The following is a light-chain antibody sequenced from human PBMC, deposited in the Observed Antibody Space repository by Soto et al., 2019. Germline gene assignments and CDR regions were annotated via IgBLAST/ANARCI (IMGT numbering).Light chain of an antibody. J-gene: IGKJ4*01. CDR1: QSVTTN. CDR2: GPS. CDR3: QQFQTWPHY. V-gene: IGKV3-15*01. Sequence: EIVMTQSPATLSLSPGERATLTCRASQSVTTNLAWYQQKPGQAPRLLIDGPSTRAAGVPARFSGGGFGTEFTLTMSSMQSEDFELYSGQQFQTWPHYFGGGTAVDI.